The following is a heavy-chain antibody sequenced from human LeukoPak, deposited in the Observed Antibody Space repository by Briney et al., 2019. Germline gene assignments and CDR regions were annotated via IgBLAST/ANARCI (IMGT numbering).Heavy chain of an antibody. J-gene: IGHJ4*02. D-gene: IGHD1-26*01. Sequence: SETLSLTCTVSGGSISSYYWSWIRQPPGKGLEWIGYIYYSGSTNYNPSPKSRVTISVDTSKNQFSLKLRSVTAADTAVYYCARVSGSYPLYYFDYWGQGTLVTVSS. CDR1: GGSISSYY. CDR2: IYYSGST. CDR3: ARVSGSYPLYYFDY. V-gene: IGHV4-59*01.